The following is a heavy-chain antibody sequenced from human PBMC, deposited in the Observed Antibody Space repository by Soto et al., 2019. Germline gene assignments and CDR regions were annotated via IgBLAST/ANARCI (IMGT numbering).Heavy chain of an antibody. Sequence: QVQLVQSGAEVKKPGASVKVSCKASGYTFTGYYMHWVRQAPGQGLEWMGWINPNSGGTNYAQKSQGWVTMTSDASISTAYMELSRLRSDDTAVYYCAREAGGGSYYYDSSQARTFDYWGQGTLVTVSS. CDR1: GYTFTGYY. CDR3: AREAGGGSYYYDSSQARTFDY. J-gene: IGHJ4*02. D-gene: IGHD3-22*01. V-gene: IGHV1-2*04. CDR2: INPNSGGT.